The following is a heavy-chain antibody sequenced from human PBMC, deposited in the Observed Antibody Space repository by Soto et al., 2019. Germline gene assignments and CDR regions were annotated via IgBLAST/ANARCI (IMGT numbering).Heavy chain of an antibody. Sequence: QLQLQESGPGLVKPSETLSLTCTVSGGSISSSSYYWGWIRQPPGKGLEWIGSIYYSGSTYYNPSLTSRLTISVDTSKNQFSLKLRSATATDTAVYYCARSLITMVPEDDWGQGTLVTVSS. J-gene: IGHJ4*02. CDR3: ARSLITMVPEDD. CDR2: IYYSGST. D-gene: IGHD3-10*01. CDR1: GGSISSSSYY. V-gene: IGHV4-39*01.